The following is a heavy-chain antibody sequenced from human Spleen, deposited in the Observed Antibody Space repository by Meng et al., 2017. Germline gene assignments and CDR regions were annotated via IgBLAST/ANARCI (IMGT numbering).Heavy chain of an antibody. CDR1: GFDFNNAW. V-gene: IGHV3-15*01. D-gene: IGHD5-12*01. CDR2: IKSESDGGTI. CDR3: SGHIDY. Sequence: GESLKISCAASGFDFNNAWMSWVRQAPGKGLEWVGRIKSESDGGTIDYAAPVKGRFTISRDDSKNTVYLQMSSMKTEDTAVYYCSGHIDYWGQGTLVTVSS. J-gene: IGHJ4*02.